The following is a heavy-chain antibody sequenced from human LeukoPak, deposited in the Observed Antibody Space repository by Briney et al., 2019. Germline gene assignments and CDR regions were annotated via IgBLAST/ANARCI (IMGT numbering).Heavy chain of an antibody. CDR3: AKESGKFDY. Sequence: GRSLRLSCVASGLPISDFAMHWVRQAPGKGLEWVSLISGDGVSTFYTDSVRGRFSISRDNTKNSLYLEMNSLRTEDTAMYYCAKESGKFDYWGQGTLVAVSS. CDR2: ISGDGVST. V-gene: IGHV3-43*02. J-gene: IGHJ4*02. CDR1: GLPISDFA.